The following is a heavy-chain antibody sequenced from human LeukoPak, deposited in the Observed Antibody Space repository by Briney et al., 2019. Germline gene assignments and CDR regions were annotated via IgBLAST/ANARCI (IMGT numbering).Heavy chain of an antibody. CDR1: GGSFSGYY. CDR2: INHSGST. V-gene: IGHV4-34*01. D-gene: IGHD3-22*01. Sequence: SETLSLTCAVYGGSFSGYYWSWIRQPPGKGLEWIGEINHSGSTNYNPSLKSRVTISVDASKNQFSLELSSVTAADTAVYYCARDPPYDSSGYDDFDCWGQGTLVTVSS. J-gene: IGHJ4*02. CDR3: ARDPPYDSSGYDDFDC.